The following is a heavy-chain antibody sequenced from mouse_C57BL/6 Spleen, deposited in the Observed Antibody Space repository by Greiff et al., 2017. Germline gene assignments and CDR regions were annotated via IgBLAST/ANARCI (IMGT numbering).Heavy chain of an antibody. V-gene: IGHV1-75*01. Sequence: VKLMESGPELVKPGASVKISCKASGYTFTDYYINWVKQRPGQGLEWIGWIFPGSGSTYYNEKFKGKATLTVDKSSSTAYMLLSSLTSEDSAVYFCARAQDYSYAMDYWGQGTSVTVSS. CDR2: IFPGSGST. CDR3: ARAQDYSYAMDY. J-gene: IGHJ4*01. D-gene: IGHD1-1*01. CDR1: GYTFTDYY.